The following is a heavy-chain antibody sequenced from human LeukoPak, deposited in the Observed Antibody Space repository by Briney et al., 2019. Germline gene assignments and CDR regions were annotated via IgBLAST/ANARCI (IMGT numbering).Heavy chain of an antibody. D-gene: IGHD6-19*01. V-gene: IGHV4-4*07. CDR2: IYTTGST. CDR1: GGSINSFY. Sequence: SETLSLTCTVSGGSINSFYWSWIRQSAGKGLEWIGRIYTTGSTNYNPSLKSRVTMSVDTSKNQFSLKLSSVTAADTAVYYCARGDRAVVGAWGWFDPWGQGTLVAVSS. CDR3: ARGDRAVVGAWGWFDP. J-gene: IGHJ5*02.